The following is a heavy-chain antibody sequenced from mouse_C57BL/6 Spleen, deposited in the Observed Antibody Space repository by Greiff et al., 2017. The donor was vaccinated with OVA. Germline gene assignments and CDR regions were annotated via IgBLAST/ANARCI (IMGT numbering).Heavy chain of an antibody. Sequence: EVKVVESGGGLVKPGGSLKLSCAASGFTFSSYAMSWVRQTPEKRLEWVATISDGGSYTYYPDNVKGRFTISRDNAKNNLYLQMSHLKSEDTAMYYCARDHYGSSYKAMDYWGQGTSVTVSS. V-gene: IGHV5-4*01. CDR2: ISDGGSYT. CDR1: GFTFSSYA. J-gene: IGHJ4*01. D-gene: IGHD1-1*01. CDR3: ARDHYGSSYKAMDY.